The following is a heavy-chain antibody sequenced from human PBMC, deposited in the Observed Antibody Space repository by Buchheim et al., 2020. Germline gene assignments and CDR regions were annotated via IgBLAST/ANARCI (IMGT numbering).Heavy chain of an antibody. D-gene: IGHD3-10*01. Sequence: VQLVESGGDLVKPGGSLRLSCEGSGFTFTSAWMVWVRQAPGKGLEWVGRIKSKVDGETTDFASPMKGRISISRDDSKNMVFLQIDNLKVEDTAVYYCTTGSRGHWGQGTL. CDR3: TTGSRGH. V-gene: IGHV3-15*01. CDR2: IKSKVDGETT. CDR1: GFTFTSAW. J-gene: IGHJ4*02.